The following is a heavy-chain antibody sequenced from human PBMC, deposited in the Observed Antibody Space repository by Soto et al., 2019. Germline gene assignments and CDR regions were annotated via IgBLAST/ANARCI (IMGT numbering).Heavy chain of an antibody. Sequence: SETLSLTCGVFDDSTRSRYWWTWLRRPPRRGLEWIGEVNQSGTSNYNPSLKSRVSISIDNSKNHFSLTMTSVTAADTAVYYCARYTSRRWFDPWGQGTQVTVSS. D-gene: IGHD1-20*01. V-gene: IGHV4-4*02. CDR1: DDSTRSRYW. CDR2: VNQSGTS. CDR3: ARYTSRRWFDP. J-gene: IGHJ5*02.